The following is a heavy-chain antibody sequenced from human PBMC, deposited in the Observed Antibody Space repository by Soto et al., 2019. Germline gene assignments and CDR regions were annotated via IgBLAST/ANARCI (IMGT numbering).Heavy chain of an antibody. CDR1: GYSFITYG. V-gene: IGHV1-18*01. J-gene: IGHJ6*02. D-gene: IGHD6-6*01. CDR2: ISTYNGNT. CDR3: ARDRPTSSIRARDYYYAMDV. Sequence: QVQLVQSGAEVKKPGASVKVSCKASGYSFITYGISWVRQAPGQGLEWMGWISTYNGNTNYAQKLQGRITMPTDTSTTTGYRELRSLRSDDTAVYYCARDRPTSSIRARDYYYAMDVWGQGTTVTVSS.